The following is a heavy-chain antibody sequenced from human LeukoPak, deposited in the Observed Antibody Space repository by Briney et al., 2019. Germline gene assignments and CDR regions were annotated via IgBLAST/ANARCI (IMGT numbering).Heavy chain of an antibody. V-gene: IGHV3-7*01. CDR1: GFTFSNYW. CDR2: IKQDGSEK. J-gene: IGHJ4*02. CDR3: ARERPGARWDY. D-gene: IGHD7-27*01. Sequence: PGGSLRLSCAASGFTFSNYWMSWVRQAPGKGLEWVANIKQDGSEKYYVDSVKGRFTMSRDTAKNSLYLQMNSLRAEDTAVYYCARERPGARWDYWGQGTLVTVSS.